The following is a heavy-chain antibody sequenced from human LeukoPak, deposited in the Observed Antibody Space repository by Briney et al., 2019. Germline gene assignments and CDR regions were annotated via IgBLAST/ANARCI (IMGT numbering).Heavy chain of an antibody. CDR2: IYTSGST. CDR3: AADAYTSGWYYFDY. Sequence: SETLSLTCTVSGGSIRSYYWSWIRQPAGKGLEWIGRIYTSGSTNYNPSLKSRVAMSVDTSKNQFSLKLSSVTAADTAVYYCAADAYTSGWYYFDYWGQGTLVTVSS. D-gene: IGHD6-19*01. CDR1: GGSIRSYY. J-gene: IGHJ4*02. V-gene: IGHV4-4*07.